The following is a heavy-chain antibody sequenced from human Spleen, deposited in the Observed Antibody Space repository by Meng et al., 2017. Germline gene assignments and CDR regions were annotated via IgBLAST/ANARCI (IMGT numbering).Heavy chain of an antibody. J-gene: IGHJ6*01. V-gene: IGHV3-48*03. CDR1: EFNFRSYV. Sequence: GGSLRLSCAASEFNFRSYVMNWVRQAPGKGLEWVSYISGSGNAIYYTDSVKGRFTVSRDNAKSSLFLQMNSLRAEDTAVYYCARALTHPKVELRKNYYFYGMDVWGQGTTVTVSS. D-gene: IGHD1-7*01. CDR3: ARALTHPKVELRKNYYFYGMDV. CDR2: ISGSGNAI.